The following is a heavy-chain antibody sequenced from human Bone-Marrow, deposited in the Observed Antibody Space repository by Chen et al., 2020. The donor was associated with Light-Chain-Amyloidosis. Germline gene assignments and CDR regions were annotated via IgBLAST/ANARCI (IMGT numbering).Heavy chain of an antibody. J-gene: IGHJ4*02. CDR2: ISYSTSII. CDR1: GFTFSSYS. D-gene: IGHD3-10*01. Sequence: EVQLVESGGGLVQPGGSLRLSCAASGFTFSSYSMDWVRQAPGKGLEWISYISYSTSIIYYADSVKGRFTISRDNARNSLYLQMNSLRDEDTAMYYCARVVRERYHYQLDYWGQGTLVTVSS. V-gene: IGHV3-48*02. CDR3: ARVVRERYHYQLDY.